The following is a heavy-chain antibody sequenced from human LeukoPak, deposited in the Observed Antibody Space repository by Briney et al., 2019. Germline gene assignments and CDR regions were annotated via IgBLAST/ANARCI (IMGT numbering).Heavy chain of an antibody. CDR2: ISYDGSDK. V-gene: IGHV3-30*04. J-gene: IGHJ5*02. CDR3: ARGLYDTSNWFDP. CDR1: GFTFSSYA. Sequence: GGSLRLSCAASGFTFSSYAMHWVRQAPGKGLEWVAVISYDGSDKAFADSVRGRFTISRDNSKNTLYLQMNSLRVEDTAVYYCARGLYDTSNWFDPWGQGTLVTVSS. D-gene: IGHD3-22*01.